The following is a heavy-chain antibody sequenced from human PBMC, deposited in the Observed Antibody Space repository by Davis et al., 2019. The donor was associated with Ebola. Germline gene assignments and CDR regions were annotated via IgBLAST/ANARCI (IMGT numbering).Heavy chain of an antibody. CDR1: DFTFSNAW. D-gene: IGHD4-23*01. CDR3: TRRGTVVTPDY. Sequence: ASLKISCAASDFTFSNAWMNCLRHAPGKGLEWVGRIKSKTDGGTTDYAAPVKGRFTISRDDSKNTLYLQMNGLKTEDTAVYYCTRRGTVVTPDYWGQGTLVTVSS. V-gene: IGHV3-15*07. CDR2: IKSKTDGGTT. J-gene: IGHJ4*02.